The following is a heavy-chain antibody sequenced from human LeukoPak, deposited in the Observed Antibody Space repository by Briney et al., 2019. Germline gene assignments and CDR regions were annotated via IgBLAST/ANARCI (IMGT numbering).Heavy chain of an antibody. CDR2: INAGNGNK. V-gene: IGHV1-3*01. J-gene: IGHJ4*02. Sequence: ASVKVSCKASGYTFTSYAMHWVRQAPGQRLEWMGWINAGNGNKKYSQKFQGRVTITRDTSASTAYMELSSLRSEDTAVYYCARVKAAAGTGGLDYWGQGTLVTVSS. CDR1: GYTFTSYA. D-gene: IGHD6-13*01. CDR3: ARVKAAAGTGGLDY.